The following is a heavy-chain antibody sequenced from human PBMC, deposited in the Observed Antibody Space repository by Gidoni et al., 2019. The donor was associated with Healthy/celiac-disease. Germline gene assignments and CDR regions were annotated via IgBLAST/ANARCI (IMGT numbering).Heavy chain of an antibody. V-gene: IGHV4-30-4*01. CDR3: ARADSSSWYRRPYYFDY. CDR1: GGSISRGDSY. Sequence: QVQLQESGPALVKPSQTLSLTCTVSGGSISRGDSYWSWIRQPPGKGLEWIGYIYYSGSTYYNPSLKSRVTISVDTSKNQFSLKLSSVTAADTAVYYCARADSSSWYRRPYYFDYWGQGTLVTVSS. CDR2: IYYSGST. D-gene: IGHD6-13*01. J-gene: IGHJ4*02.